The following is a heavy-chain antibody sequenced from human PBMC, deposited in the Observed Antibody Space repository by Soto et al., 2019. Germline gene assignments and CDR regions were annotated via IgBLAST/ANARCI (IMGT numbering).Heavy chain of an antibody. V-gene: IGHV4-59*01. CDR1: GASISSYY. CDR2: IHNGERT. D-gene: IGHD4-17*01. CDR3: SYGDSQGPIDH. J-gene: IGHJ4*02. Sequence: SETLSLTCSVSGASISSYYWSWFRQAPGKGLEYIGYIHNGERTNYNPSLESRVTISADTSKNQFSLRLSSVTAADTAMYYCSYGDSQGPIDHCGQGTLVTVSS.